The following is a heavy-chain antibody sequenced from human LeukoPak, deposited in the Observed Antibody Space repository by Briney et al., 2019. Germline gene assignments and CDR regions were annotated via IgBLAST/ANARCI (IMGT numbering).Heavy chain of an antibody. CDR2: ISSTSSYI. D-gene: IGHD5-18*01. CDR1: GXTFSDYS. Sequence: GGSLRLSCAASGXTFSDYSMHWVRQAPGKGLEWVSCISSTSSYIYYADSVRGRFTISRDNAKNSLYLQMNSLRAEDTAVYYCARGQLWQTGWFDPWGQGTLVTVSS. J-gene: IGHJ5*02. V-gene: IGHV3-21*01. CDR3: ARGQLWQTGWFDP.